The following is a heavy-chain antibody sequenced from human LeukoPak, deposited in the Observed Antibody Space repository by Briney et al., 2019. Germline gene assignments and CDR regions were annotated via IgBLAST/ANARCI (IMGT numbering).Heavy chain of an antibody. J-gene: IGHJ4*02. CDR3: ATGWSHHDY. D-gene: IGHD3-3*01. CDR1: GFTFSRYW. CDR2: VKEDGSEK. Sequence: PGGSLRLSCAASGFTFSRYWMTWVRQAPGKGLEWVANVKEDGSEKYSVDSVRGRFTISRDNTKNSLFLEINSLRAEDTAVYYCATGWSHHDYWGQGTLVTVSS. V-gene: IGHV3-7*01.